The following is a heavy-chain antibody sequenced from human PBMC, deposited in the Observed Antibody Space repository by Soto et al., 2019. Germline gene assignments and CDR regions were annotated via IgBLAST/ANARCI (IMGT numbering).Heavy chain of an antibody. CDR3: AREDEAIFGVLNL. J-gene: IGHJ5*02. CDR1: GGSISSYH. V-gene: IGHV4-59*01. Sequence: QVQLQESGPGLVKPSETLSLTCTVSGGSISSYHWSWIRQPPGKGLEWIGYIYYSGSTNYKPSLKSLVTISGDTSKNQISLKLTSVTAADTAVYYCAREDEAIFGVLNLWGQGTLVTVSS. CDR2: IYYSGST. D-gene: IGHD3-3*01.